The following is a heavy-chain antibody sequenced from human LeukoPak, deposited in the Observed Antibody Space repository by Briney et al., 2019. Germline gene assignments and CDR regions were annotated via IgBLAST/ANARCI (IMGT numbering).Heavy chain of an antibody. V-gene: IGHV4-59*01. Sequence: SETLSLTCTVSGGSMSSYYWSWIRQPPGKRLEWIGYIYYSGNTNSNPSLKSRVTIPVDTSKNQFSLNLSSVTAADTAVYYCARVRDRSLNNWFDPWGQGTLVTVSS. D-gene: IGHD3-22*01. J-gene: IGHJ5*02. CDR1: GGSMSSYY. CDR2: IYYSGNT. CDR3: ARVRDRSLNNWFDP.